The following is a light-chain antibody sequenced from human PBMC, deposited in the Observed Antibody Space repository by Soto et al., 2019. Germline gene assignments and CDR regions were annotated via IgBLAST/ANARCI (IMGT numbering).Light chain of an antibody. CDR1: SSDVGGYNY. V-gene: IGLV2-14*01. Sequence: QSALTQPASVSGSPGQSITISCTGTSSDVGGYNYVPWYQQHPGKAPKLIIYNVSNRPSGVSNRFSGSKSGNTASLTISGLQAEDEGHYYCSSFTSSNTVLFGGGTKLTVL. CDR2: NVS. CDR3: SSFTSSNTVL. J-gene: IGLJ2*01.